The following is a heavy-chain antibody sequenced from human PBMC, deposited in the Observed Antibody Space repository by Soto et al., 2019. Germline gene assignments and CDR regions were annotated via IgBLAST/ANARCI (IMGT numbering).Heavy chain of an antibody. CDR3: ATLVVVATLFSRQFNGVDY. J-gene: IGHJ4*02. Sequence: EVQLLESGGGLVQPGGSLRLSCAASGFTFSSYAMSWVRQAPGKGLEWVSGISGSGGSTSYADSVTGGFTIARYNSKNTLSRQMNPLRAEDTALYYCATLVVVATLFSRQFNGVDYWGQRTLVTVSS. V-gene: IGHV3-23*01. CDR1: GFTFSSYA. CDR2: ISGSGGST. D-gene: IGHD2-15*01.